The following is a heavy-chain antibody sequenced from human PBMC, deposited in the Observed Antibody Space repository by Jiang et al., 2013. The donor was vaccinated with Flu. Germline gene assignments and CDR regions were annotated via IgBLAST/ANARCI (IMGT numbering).Heavy chain of an antibody. Sequence: LSCAASGFTFSSYGMHWVRQAPGKGLEWVAVIWYDESNKYYADSVKGRFTISRDNSKNTLYLQMNSLRAEDTAVYYCARDLSNGDYVGDYWGQGTLVTVSS. D-gene: IGHD4-17*01. CDR1: GFTFSSYG. V-gene: IGHV3-33*01. J-gene: IGHJ4*02. CDR3: ARDLSNGDYVGDY. CDR2: IWYDESNK.